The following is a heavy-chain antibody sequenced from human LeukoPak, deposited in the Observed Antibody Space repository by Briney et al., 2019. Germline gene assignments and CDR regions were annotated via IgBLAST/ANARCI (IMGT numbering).Heavy chain of an antibody. D-gene: IGHD6-13*01. CDR1: GVSVSSGSYY. V-gene: IGHV4-61*01. Sequence: SETLSLTCTVSGVSVSSGSYYWSWIRQPPGKGLEWIGYIYYSGSTNYNPSLKSRVTISVDTSKNQFSLKLSSVTAADTAVYYCARADKKYSSSPLAYWGQGTLVTVSS. CDR2: IYYSGST. J-gene: IGHJ4*02. CDR3: ARADKKYSSSPLAY.